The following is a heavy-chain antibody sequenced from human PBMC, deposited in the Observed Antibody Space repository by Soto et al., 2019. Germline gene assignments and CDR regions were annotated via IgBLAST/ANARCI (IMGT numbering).Heavy chain of an antibody. CDR1: GGSISSYY. J-gene: IGHJ6*02. CDR3: ARDRTVTTVGYYYYYGMDV. V-gene: IGHV4-59*01. CDR2: IYYSGST. D-gene: IGHD4-17*01. Sequence: SETLSLTCTVSGGSISSYYWSWIRQPPGKGLEWIGYIYYSGSTNYNPSLKSRVTISVDTSKNQFSLKLSSVTAADTAVYYCARDRTVTTVGYYYYYGMDVWGQGTTVTVSS.